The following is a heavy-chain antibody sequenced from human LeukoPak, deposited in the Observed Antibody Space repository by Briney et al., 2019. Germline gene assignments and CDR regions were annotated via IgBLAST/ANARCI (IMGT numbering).Heavy chain of an antibody. CDR2: IHRDDKT. CDR3: AREVISTPSYFDY. J-gene: IGHJ4*02. D-gene: IGHD2-2*01. Sequence: GGSLRLSCAASGFTVSSSFIYWVRRAPGKGLEWVSFIHRDDKTYYADSVKGRFTMSRDSSKNTLYLQMNSLGADDTAVYYCAREVISTPSYFDYWGQEILVTVSS. CDR1: GFTVSSSF. V-gene: IGHV3-53*01.